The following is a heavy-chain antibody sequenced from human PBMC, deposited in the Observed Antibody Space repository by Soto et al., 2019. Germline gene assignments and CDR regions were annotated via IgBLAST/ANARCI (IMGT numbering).Heavy chain of an antibody. V-gene: IGHV3-74*01. CDR3: ARDPTTLGYFDY. Sequence: GGSLRLSCAASGFTFSSYWMHWVRQAPGKGLVWVSRINSDGSSTSYADSAKGRFTISRDNAKNTLYLQMNSLRAEDTAVYYCARDPTTLGYFDYWGQGTLVIVSS. CDR2: INSDGSST. J-gene: IGHJ4*02. CDR1: GFTFSSYW.